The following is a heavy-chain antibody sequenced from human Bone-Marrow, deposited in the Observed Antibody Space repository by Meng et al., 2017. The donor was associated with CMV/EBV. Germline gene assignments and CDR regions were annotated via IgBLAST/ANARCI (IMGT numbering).Heavy chain of an antibody. CDR1: FTGYY. CDR3: ARRSRATIFGVVTRKEWFDP. V-gene: IGHV1-2*02. D-gene: IGHD3-3*01. CDR2: INPNSGGT. Sequence: FTGYYMHWVRQAPGQGLEWMRWINPNSGGTNYAQKFQGRVTMTRDTSISTAYMELSRLRSDDTAVYYCARRSRATIFGVVTRKEWFDPWGQGTLVTVSS. J-gene: IGHJ5*02.